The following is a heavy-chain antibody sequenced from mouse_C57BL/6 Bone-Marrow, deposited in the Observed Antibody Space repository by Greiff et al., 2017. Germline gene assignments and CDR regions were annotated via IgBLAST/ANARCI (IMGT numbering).Heavy chain of an antibody. CDR3: ARDWDYFDY. D-gene: IGHD4-1*01. Sequence: LQQSGASVKISCKVSGYAFSTYWMNWVKQRPGKGLEWIGQIYPGDGDTNYNGKFKGKATLTADKSSSTAYMQLSSLTSEDSAVYFCARDWDYFDYWGPGTTLTVSS. V-gene: IGHV1-80*01. CDR2: IYPGDGDT. CDR1: GYAFSTYW. J-gene: IGHJ2*01.